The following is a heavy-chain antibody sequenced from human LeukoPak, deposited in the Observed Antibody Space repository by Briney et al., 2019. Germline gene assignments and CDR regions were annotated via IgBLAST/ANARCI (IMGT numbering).Heavy chain of an antibody. CDR1: GYSFNTYW. Sequence: SGESLKISCKGSGYSFNTYWIGWGRQMPGKGLEWMGIIYPGDSDTRYSPSFQGQVTISADKSISTAYLQWSSLKASDTAMYYCARQWYAPNSKADAFDIWGQGTMVTVSS. J-gene: IGHJ3*02. CDR2: IYPGDSDT. CDR3: ARQWYAPNSKADAFDI. V-gene: IGHV5-51*01. D-gene: IGHD2-15*01.